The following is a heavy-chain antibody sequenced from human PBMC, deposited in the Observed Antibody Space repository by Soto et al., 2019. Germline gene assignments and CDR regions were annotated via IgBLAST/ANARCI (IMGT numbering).Heavy chain of an antibody. J-gene: IGHJ3*02. CDR3: ARGILLWFGELGFDAFDI. Sequence: SETLSLTCAVYGGSFSGYYWSWIRQPPGKGLEWIGEINHSGSTNYNPSLKSRVTISVDTSKNQFSLKLSSVTAADTAVYYCARGILLWFGELGFDAFDIWGQGTMVTVSS. V-gene: IGHV4-34*01. D-gene: IGHD3-10*01. CDR2: INHSGST. CDR1: GGSFSGYY.